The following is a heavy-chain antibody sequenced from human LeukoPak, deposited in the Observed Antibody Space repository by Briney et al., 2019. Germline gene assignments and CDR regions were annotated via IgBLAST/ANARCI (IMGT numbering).Heavy chain of an antibody. CDR2: IYISGGT. Sequence: PSETLSLTCTVSGGSISSGSYYWTWIRQPAGKGLEWIGRIYISGGTNYNPSLKSRVTITADTSKNQFSLKLSSVTAADTAEYYCARGDYYDSNSVWFDPWGQGTLVTVSS. CDR3: ARGDYYDSNSVWFDP. V-gene: IGHV4-61*02. CDR1: GGSISSGSYY. J-gene: IGHJ5*02. D-gene: IGHD3-22*01.